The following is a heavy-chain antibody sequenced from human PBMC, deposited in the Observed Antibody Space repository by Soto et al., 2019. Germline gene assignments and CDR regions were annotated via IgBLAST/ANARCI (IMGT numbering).Heavy chain of an antibody. CDR3: ARGLYYYDSSGYYYVYFDY. J-gene: IGHJ4*02. Sequence: PSGTLSLTCTVSGGSISSYYWSWIRQPPGKGLEWIGYIYYSGSTNYNPSLKSRVTISVDTSKNQFSLKLSSVTAADTAVYYCARGLYYYDSSGYYYVYFDYWGQGTLVTVSS. D-gene: IGHD3-22*01. V-gene: IGHV4-59*01. CDR1: GGSISSYY. CDR2: IYYSGST.